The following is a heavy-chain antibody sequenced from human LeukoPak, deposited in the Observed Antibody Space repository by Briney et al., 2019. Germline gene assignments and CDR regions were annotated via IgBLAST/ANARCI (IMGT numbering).Heavy chain of an antibody. CDR1: GGSISSYY. J-gene: IGHJ4*02. CDR2: IYYSGST. Sequence: SETLSLTCTVSGGSISSYYWSWIRQPPGKGLEWIGYIYYSGSTNYNPSLKSRVTISVDTSKNQFSLKLSSVTAADTAVYYCARAGVRYSSSWYDYWGQGILVTVSS. CDR3: ARAGVRYSSSWYDY. V-gene: IGHV4-59*01. D-gene: IGHD6-13*01.